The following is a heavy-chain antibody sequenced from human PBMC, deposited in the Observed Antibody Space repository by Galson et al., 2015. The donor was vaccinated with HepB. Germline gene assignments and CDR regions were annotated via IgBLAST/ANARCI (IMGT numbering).Heavy chain of an antibody. Sequence: SLRLSCAASGFTFSNAWMSWVRQAPGKGLEWVGRIKSKTDGGTTDYAAPVKGRFTISRDDSKNTLYLQMNSLKTEDTAVCYCTTESPFLLLWFGEHNRDSPYWGQGTLVTVSS. CDR2: IKSKTDGGTT. V-gene: IGHV3-15*01. J-gene: IGHJ4*02. D-gene: IGHD3-10*01. CDR3: TTESPFLLLWFGEHNRDSPY. CDR1: GFTFSNAW.